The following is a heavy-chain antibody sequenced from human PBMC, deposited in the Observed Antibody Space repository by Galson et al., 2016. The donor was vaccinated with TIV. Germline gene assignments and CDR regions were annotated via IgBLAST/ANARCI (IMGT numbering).Heavy chain of an antibody. CDR3: ARGGSDSDY. CDR2: IKEDGSEK. V-gene: IGHV3-7*01. CDR1: GFRFSNYW. D-gene: IGHD2-21*01. Sequence: SLRLSCAASGFRFSNYWMTWVRQAPGKGLEWVANIKEDGSEKNYVDLVKGRFTISRDNAKNSLYLQMNSVRAEDTAVYYCARGGSDSDYWGQGTLVTVSS. J-gene: IGHJ4*02.